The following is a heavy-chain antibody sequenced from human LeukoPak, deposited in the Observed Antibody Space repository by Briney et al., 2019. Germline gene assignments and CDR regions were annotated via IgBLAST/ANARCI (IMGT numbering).Heavy chain of an antibody. CDR2: ISACNGNT. J-gene: IGHJ4*02. Sequence: ASVKVSCKASGYTFTSYGISWVRQAPGQGLEWMGWISACNGNTNYAQKPQGRVTMTTDTSTSTAYMELRSLRSDDTAVYYCARDWAGHLFDYWGQGTLVTVSS. CDR1: GYTFTSYG. CDR3: ARDWAGHLFDY. V-gene: IGHV1-18*01. D-gene: IGHD3-16*01.